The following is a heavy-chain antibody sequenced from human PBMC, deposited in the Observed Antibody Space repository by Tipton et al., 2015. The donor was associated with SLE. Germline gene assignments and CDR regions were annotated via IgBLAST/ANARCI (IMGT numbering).Heavy chain of an antibody. V-gene: IGHV3-33*01. CDR2: IWYDGSNK. CDR1: GFTFSSYA. Sequence: SLRLSCVGSGFTFSSYAMSWVRQAPGKGLEWVAVIWYDGSNKYYADSVKGRFTISRDNSKNTLYLQMNSLRAEDTAVYYCARTVSNYYGMDVWGQGTTVTVSS. CDR3: ARTVSNYYGMDV. J-gene: IGHJ6*02.